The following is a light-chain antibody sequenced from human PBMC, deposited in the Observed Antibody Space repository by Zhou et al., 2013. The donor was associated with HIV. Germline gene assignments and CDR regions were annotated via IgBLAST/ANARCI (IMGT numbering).Light chain of an antibody. CDR2: ETS. Sequence: DIQMTQSPSTLSPSVGDRVNITCRASQNINKYLAWYQHKPGKAPELLIYETSTLQSGVSSRFTGSGSGTEFTLTILNLQPGDFATYYCQHYDPYMWTFGQGTKVEI. CDR1: QNINKY. CDR3: QHYDPYMWT. V-gene: IGKV1-5*03. J-gene: IGKJ1*01.